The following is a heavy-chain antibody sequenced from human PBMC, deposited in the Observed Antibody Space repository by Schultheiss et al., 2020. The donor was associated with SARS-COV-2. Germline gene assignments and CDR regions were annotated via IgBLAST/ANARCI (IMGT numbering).Heavy chain of an antibody. CDR3: ARDGYSGSYLGY. V-gene: IGHV3-30*01. CDR2: ISYDGSNK. D-gene: IGHD1-26*01. J-gene: IGHJ4*02. Sequence: GGSLRLSCAASGFTFSSYAMSWVRQAPGKGLEWVAVISYDGSNKYYADSVKGRFTISRDNSKNTLYLQMNSLRAEDTAVYYCARDGYSGSYLGYWGQGTLVTVSS. CDR1: GFTFSSYA.